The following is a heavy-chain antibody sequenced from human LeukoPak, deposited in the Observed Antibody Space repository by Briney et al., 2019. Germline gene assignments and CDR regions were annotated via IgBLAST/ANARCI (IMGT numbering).Heavy chain of an antibody. CDR3: ARGYCSGGSCYREYYFDY. V-gene: IGHV3-66*02. D-gene: IGHD2-15*01. Sequence: PGGSLRLSCAASGFTVSSNYMSWVRQAPGKGLEWVSVIYSGGSTYYADSVKGRFTISRDNSKNTLYLQMNGLRAEDTAVYYCARGYCSGGSCYREYYFDYWGQGTLVTVSS. J-gene: IGHJ4*02. CDR1: GFTVSSNY. CDR2: IYSGGST.